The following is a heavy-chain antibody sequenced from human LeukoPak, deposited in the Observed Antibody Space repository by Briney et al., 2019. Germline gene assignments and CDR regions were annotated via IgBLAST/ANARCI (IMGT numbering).Heavy chain of an antibody. CDR1: GFTVSSNY. CDR2: IYSGGST. V-gene: IGHV3-53*01. J-gene: IGHJ4*02. Sequence: GGSRRLSCAASGFTVSSNYMSWVRQAPGKGLEWVSVIYSGGSTYYADSVKGRFTTSRDNAKNSLYLQMNSLRAEDTAVYYCARDEARIAVAGTRFDYWGQGTLVTVSS. D-gene: IGHD6-19*01. CDR3: ARDEARIAVAGTRFDY.